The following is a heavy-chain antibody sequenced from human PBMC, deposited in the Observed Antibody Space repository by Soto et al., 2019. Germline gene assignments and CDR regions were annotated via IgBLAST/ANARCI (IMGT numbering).Heavy chain of an antibody. CDR3: TTVFPADYDILTGYFDAFDI. D-gene: IGHD3-9*01. J-gene: IGHJ3*02. CDR2: IKSKTDGGTT. CDR1: GFTFSNAW. Sequence: GGSLRLSCAASGFTFSNAWMNWVRQAPGKGLEWVGRIKSKTDGGTTDYAAPVKGRFTISRDDSKNTLYLQMNSLKTEDTAVYYCTTVFPADYDILTGYFDAFDIWGQGTMVTVSS. V-gene: IGHV3-15*07.